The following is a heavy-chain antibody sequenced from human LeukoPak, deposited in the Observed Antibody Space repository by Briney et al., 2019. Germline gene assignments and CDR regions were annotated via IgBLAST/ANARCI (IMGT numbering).Heavy chain of an antibody. D-gene: IGHD5-24*01. J-gene: IGHJ3*02. CDR2: IYGDGST. CDR3: AKDGEMATISKAFDI. V-gene: IGHV3-53*01. CDR1: GFTVSSNY. Sequence: GGSLRLPCAASGFTVSSNYMSWVRQVPGKGLEWVSVIYGDGSTYYADSVRGRFTISRDNSKNTVYLEMNSLRVDDTAVYYCAKDGEMATISKAFDIWGQGTMVTVSS.